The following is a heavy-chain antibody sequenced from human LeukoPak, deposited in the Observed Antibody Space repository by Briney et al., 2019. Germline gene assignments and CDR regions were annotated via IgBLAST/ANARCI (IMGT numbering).Heavy chain of an antibody. CDR3: AKGQTTVMAFDI. CDR2: ISGNGGGT. Sequence: GGSLRLSCAASGFTFSSYAMSWVRQAPGKGLEWVSAISGNGGGTYYADSVKGRFTISRDNSKNTLSLQMNSLRAEDTAVYFCAKGQTTVMAFDIWGQGTMVTVSS. D-gene: IGHD4-17*01. CDR1: GFTFSSYA. J-gene: IGHJ3*02. V-gene: IGHV3-23*01.